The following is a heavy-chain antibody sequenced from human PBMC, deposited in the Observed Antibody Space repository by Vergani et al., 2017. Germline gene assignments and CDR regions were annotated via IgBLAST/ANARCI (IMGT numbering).Heavy chain of an antibody. CDR3: AKNWGSSWYPDAFDI. CDR2: ISWNSGSI. V-gene: IGHV3-9*01. J-gene: IGHJ3*02. CDR1: GFTFDDYA. D-gene: IGHD6-13*01. Sequence: EVQLVESGGGLVQPGRSLRLSCAASGFTFDDYAMHWVRQAPGKGLEWVSGISWNSGSIGYADSVKGRFTISRDNSKNTLYLQMNSLRAEDTAVYYCAKNWGSSWYPDAFDIWGQGTMVTVSS.